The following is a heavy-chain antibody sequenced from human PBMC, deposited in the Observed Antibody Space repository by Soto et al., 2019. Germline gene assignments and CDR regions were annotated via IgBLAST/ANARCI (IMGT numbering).Heavy chain of an antibody. CDR1: GGSISSYY. D-gene: IGHD1-26*01. J-gene: IGHJ4*02. CDR2: IYYSGST. V-gene: IGHV4-59*01. Sequence: QVQLQESGPGLVKPSETLSLTCTVSGGSISSYYWSWIRQPPGKGLEWIGYIYYSGSTNYNPSLKSRVTISVDTPNNQCAQKLSSVTAADTAVYYCASGAGGFDYWGQGTLVTVSS. CDR3: ASGAGGFDY.